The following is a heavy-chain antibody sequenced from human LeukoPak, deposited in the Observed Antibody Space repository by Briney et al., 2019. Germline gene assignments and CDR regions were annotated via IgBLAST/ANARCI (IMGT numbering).Heavy chain of an antibody. CDR1: GGSISSGSYY. CDR2: IYTSGST. D-gene: IGHD3-3*01. V-gene: IGHV4-61*02. CDR3: ARDLTIFGVVPHLYMDV. J-gene: IGHJ6*03. Sequence: SETLSLTCTVSGGSISSGSYYWGWIRQPAGKGLEWIGRIYTSGSTNYKPSLKSRVTISVDTSKNQFSLKLSSVTAADTAVYYCARDLTIFGVVPHLYMDVWGKGTTVTVSS.